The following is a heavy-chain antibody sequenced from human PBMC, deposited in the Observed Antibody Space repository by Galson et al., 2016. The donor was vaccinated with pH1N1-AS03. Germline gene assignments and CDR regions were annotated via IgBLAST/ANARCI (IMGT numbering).Heavy chain of an antibody. Sequence: SVKVSCKASGGTLNNYAVNWVRRAPGQGLEWMGGISPIFGSANHAQKFQGRVTIPADIFTNTAYMELSGLSSEDTAVYYCARGLTYHFGSGSVSWGQGTLVTVSS. CDR3: ARGLTYHFGSGSVS. CDR2: ISPIFGSA. J-gene: IGHJ5*02. CDR1: GGTLNNYA. V-gene: IGHV1-69*06. D-gene: IGHD3-10*01.